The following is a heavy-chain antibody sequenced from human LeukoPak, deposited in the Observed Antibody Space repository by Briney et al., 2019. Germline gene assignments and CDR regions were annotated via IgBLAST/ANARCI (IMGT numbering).Heavy chain of an antibody. CDR2: LHSGGHT. CDR1: GFTISSSY. D-gene: IGHD7-27*01. V-gene: IGHV3-53*01. CDR3: VRGLSGVSSWYFDL. J-gene: IGHJ2*01. Sequence: GGSLRLSCAASGFTISSSYLSWVRQAPGKGLVWISALHSGGHTFYADSVRGRFTISRDISKNTLYLQMNDLGAEDTALYYCVRGLSGVSSWYFDLWGRGTLVSVSS.